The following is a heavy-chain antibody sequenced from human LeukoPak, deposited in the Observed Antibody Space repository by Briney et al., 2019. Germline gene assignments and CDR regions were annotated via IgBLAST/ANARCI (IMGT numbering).Heavy chain of an antibody. D-gene: IGHD3-3*01. CDR1: GFTFSSYA. Sequence: GGSLRLSCAASGFTFSSYAMSWVRQAPGKGLEWVSAISGSGGSTYYADSVKGRFTIPRDNSKNTLYLQMNSLRAEDTAVYYCAKWTAPSITIFGVVSSLDYWGQGTLVTVSS. CDR2: ISGSGGST. V-gene: IGHV3-23*01. CDR3: AKWTAPSITIFGVVSSLDY. J-gene: IGHJ4*02.